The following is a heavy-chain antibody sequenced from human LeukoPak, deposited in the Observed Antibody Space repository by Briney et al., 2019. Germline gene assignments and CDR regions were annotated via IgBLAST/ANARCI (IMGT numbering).Heavy chain of an antibody. D-gene: IGHD4-23*01. CDR3: ARDADYGGKGYYYYYYMDV. V-gene: IGHV3-66*02. CDR1: GFTVSSNY. J-gene: IGHJ6*03. Sequence: GGSLRHSCAASGFTVSSNYMSWVRQAPGKGLEWVSVIYSGGSTYYADSVKGRFTISRDNSENTLYLQMNSLRAEDTAVYYCARDADYGGKGYYYYYYMDVWGKGTTVTVSS. CDR2: IYSGGST.